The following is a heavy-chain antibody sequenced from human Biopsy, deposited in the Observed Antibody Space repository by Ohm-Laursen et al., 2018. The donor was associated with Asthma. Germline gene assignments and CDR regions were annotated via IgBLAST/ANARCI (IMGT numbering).Heavy chain of an antibody. CDR3: ARSHERWTSIQDDALDI. V-gene: IGHV3-30*03. CDR2: ISYDGGNK. D-gene: IGHD4-23*01. J-gene: IGHJ3*02. CDR1: GFTFIIYD. Sequence: SLGLSCAASGFTFIIYDIHWVRQAPGKGLEWVAVISYDGGNKFYVDSVKGRFTLSRDKSRNTLYLQMNSLRVEDTAIYYCARSHERWTSIQDDALDIWGQGTMVIVSS.